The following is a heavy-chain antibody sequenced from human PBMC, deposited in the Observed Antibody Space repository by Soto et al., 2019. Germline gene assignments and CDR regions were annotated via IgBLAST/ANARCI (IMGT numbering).Heavy chain of an antibody. CDR3: AKGPVHYDILIDYYMDV. J-gene: IGHJ6*03. CDR1: GFSFSAYS. V-gene: IGHV3-64*04. D-gene: IGHD3-9*01. CDR2: ISDSGGST. Sequence: GGSLRLSCSASGFSFSAYSMHWVRLVPGKGLEYVSAISDSGGSTYYADSVKGRFTISRDNSKNTLYLQMNSLRAEDTAVYYCAKGPVHYDILIDYYMDVWGKGTTVTVSS.